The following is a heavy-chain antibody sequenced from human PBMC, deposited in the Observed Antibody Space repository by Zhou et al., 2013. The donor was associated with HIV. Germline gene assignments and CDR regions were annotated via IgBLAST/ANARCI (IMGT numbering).Heavy chain of an antibody. Sequence: QVQLVQSGAEVKKPGSSVKVSCKASGGTFSSYAISWVRQAPGQGLEWMGRIIPILGIANYAQKFQGRVTITADKSTSTAYMELSSLRSEDTAVYYCARVGRHDYSNYYYYYYMDVWGKGTTGHRLL. CDR3: ARVGRHDYSNYYYYYYMDV. D-gene: IGHD4-4*01. J-gene: IGHJ6*03. CDR1: GGTFSSYA. CDR2: IIPILGIA. V-gene: IGHV1-69*04.